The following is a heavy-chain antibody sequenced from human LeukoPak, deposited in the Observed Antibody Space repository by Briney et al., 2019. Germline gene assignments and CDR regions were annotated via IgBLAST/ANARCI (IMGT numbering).Heavy chain of an antibody. D-gene: IGHD3-9*01. Sequence: HGESLKISCKGSGYSFTSYWIGWVRQMPGKGLGWMGIIYPGDSDTRYSPSFQGQVTISADKSISTAYLQWSSLKASDTAMYYCARQPAYYDILTGYPSYGMDVWGKGTTVTVSS. J-gene: IGHJ6*04. CDR3: ARQPAYYDILTGYPSYGMDV. CDR2: IYPGDSDT. CDR1: GYSFTSYW. V-gene: IGHV5-51*01.